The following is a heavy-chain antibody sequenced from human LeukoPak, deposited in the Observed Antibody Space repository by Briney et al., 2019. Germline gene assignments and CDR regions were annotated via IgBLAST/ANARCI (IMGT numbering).Heavy chain of an antibody. CDR2: MNPNSGNT. V-gene: IGHV1-8*01. CDR1: GYTFTSYD. Sequence: ASVKVSGKASGYTFTSYDINWVRQATGQGLEWMGWMNPNSGNTGYAQKFQGRVTMTRNTSISTAYMELSSLRSEDTAVYYCARDVTYVGAFDIWGQGTMVTVSS. J-gene: IGHJ3*02. CDR3: ARDVTYVGAFDI. D-gene: IGHD3-16*01.